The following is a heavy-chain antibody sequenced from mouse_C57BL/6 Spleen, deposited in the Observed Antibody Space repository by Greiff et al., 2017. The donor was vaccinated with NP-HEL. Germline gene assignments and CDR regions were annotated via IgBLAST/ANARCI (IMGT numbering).Heavy chain of an antibody. Sequence: VQGVESGAELVRPGSSVKLSCKASGYTFTSYWMHWVKQRPIQGLEWIGNIDPSDSETHYNQKFKDKATLTVDKSSSTAYMQLSSLTSEDSAVYYCAKGPFDYWGQGTTLTVSS. V-gene: IGHV1-52*01. CDR3: AKGPFDY. CDR2: IDPSDSET. J-gene: IGHJ2*01. CDR1: GYTFTSYW.